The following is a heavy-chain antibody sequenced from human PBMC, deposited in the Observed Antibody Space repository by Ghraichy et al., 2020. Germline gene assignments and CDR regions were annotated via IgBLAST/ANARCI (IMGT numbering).Heavy chain of an antibody. J-gene: IGHJ6*02. CDR2: IGTAGDT. D-gene: IGHD6-13*01. V-gene: IGHV3-13*01. Sequence: GFPRLSCAASGFTFSSYDMHWVRQATGKGLEWVSAIGTAGDTYYPGSVKGRFTISRENAKNSLYLQMNSLRAGDTAVYYCARARDRYSSSWYGPDGMDVWGQGTTVTVSS. CDR1: GFTFSSYD. CDR3: ARARDRYSSSWYGPDGMDV.